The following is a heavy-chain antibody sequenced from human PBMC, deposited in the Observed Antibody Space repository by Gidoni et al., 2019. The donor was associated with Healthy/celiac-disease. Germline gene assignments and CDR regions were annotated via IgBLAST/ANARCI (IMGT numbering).Heavy chain of an antibody. CDR2: ISYDGSNK. V-gene: IGHV3-30*18. D-gene: IGHD2-15*01. CDR3: AKDQLRYCSGGSCYGDY. Sequence: QVQLVESGGGVVQPGRALRLSCAAAGCTFSSYAMHWVRQAPGKGLEWVAVISYDGSNKYYADSVKGRFTISRDNSKNTLYLQMNSLRAEDTAVYYCAKDQLRYCSGGSCYGDYWGQGTLVTVSS. J-gene: IGHJ4*02. CDR1: GCTFSSYA.